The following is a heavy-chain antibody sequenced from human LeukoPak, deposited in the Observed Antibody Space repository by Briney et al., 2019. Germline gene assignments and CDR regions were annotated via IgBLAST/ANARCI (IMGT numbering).Heavy chain of an antibody. D-gene: IGHD3-3*01. V-gene: IGHV1-18*01. CDR1: GYTFTSYA. J-gene: IGHJ3*02. CDR2: ISAYNGNT. Sequence: ASVKVSCKASGYTFTSYAFRWVRQAPGQGLEWMGWISAYNGNTNYAQKFQGRVTITTDTSTSTAYMELRSLRSDDTAVYYCARDEVTIFGDGAFDIWGQGTMVTVSS. CDR3: ARDEVTIFGDGAFDI.